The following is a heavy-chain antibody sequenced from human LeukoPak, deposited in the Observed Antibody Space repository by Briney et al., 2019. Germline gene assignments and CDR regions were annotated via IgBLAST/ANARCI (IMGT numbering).Heavy chain of an antibody. CDR2: ISSSSSYI. D-gene: IGHD3-16*01. CDR1: GFTFSSYS. Sequence: GXXLRLSCAASGFTFSSYSMNWVRQAPGKGLEWVSSISSSSSYIYYADSVKGRFTVSRDNAKNSLYLQMNSLRAEDTAVYYCAQTLGDYWGQGTLVTVSS. J-gene: IGHJ4*02. CDR3: AQTLGDY. V-gene: IGHV3-21*01.